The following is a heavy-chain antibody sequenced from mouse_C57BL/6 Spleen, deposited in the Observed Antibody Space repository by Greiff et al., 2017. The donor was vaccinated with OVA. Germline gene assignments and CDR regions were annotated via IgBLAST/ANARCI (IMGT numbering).Heavy chain of an antibody. D-gene: IGHD2-2*01. V-gene: IGHV3-6*01. Sequence: EVQLVESGPGLVKPSQSLSLTCSVTGYSITSGYYWNWIRQFPGNKLEWMGYISYDGSNNYNPSLKNRISITRDTSKNQFFLKLNSVTTEDTATYYCARDGYDGRFAYWGQGTLVTVSA. CDR2: ISYDGSN. CDR1: GYSITSGYY. CDR3: ARDGYDGRFAY. J-gene: IGHJ3*01.